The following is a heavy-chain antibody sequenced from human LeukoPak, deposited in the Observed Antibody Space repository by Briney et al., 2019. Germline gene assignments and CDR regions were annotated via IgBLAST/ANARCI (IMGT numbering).Heavy chain of an antibody. CDR1: DGSISSGGYY. CDR2: IYYSGST. V-gene: IGHV4-39*07. Sequence: PSETLSLTCTVSDGSISSGGYYWSWIRQPPGKGLEWIGSIYYSGSTYYNPSLKSRVTISVDTSKNQFSLKLSSVTAADTAVYCCAGGTKYSGSYSMGAFDIWGQGTMVTVSS. D-gene: IGHD1-26*01. CDR3: AGGTKYSGSYSMGAFDI. J-gene: IGHJ3*02.